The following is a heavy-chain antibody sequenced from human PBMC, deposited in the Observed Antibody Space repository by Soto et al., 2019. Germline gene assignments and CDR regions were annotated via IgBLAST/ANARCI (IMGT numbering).Heavy chain of an antibody. Sequence: DVQLVESGGGLVQPGEYLKLSCEVSGLTFSMYSRSWVRQAPGKGLEWVAKIPQEGGDGHYLDTVKGRFIISRDNAKNPLYLQMNSLRGEDTAVYYCARDQLILPAHDFFYGSDVWGQGATVTVSS. D-gene: IGHD2-15*01. J-gene: IGHJ6*02. CDR3: ARDQLILPAHDFFYGSDV. CDR1: GLTFSMYS. V-gene: IGHV3-7*03. CDR2: IPQEGGDG.